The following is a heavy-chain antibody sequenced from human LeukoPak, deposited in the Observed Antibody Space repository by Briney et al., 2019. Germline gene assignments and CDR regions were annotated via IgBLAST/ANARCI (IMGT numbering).Heavy chain of an antibody. Sequence: ASVTVSCKASGYTFTSYGISWVRQAPGPGLEWIGWISAYNGNTNYAQKLQGRVTMTTDTSTSTAYKELRSLRSDDTAVYYCAREYCRSTSCYPDIWGQGTMVTVSS. V-gene: IGHV1-18*01. D-gene: IGHD2-2*01. CDR2: ISAYNGNT. CDR1: GYTFTSYG. J-gene: IGHJ3*02. CDR3: AREYCRSTSCYPDI.